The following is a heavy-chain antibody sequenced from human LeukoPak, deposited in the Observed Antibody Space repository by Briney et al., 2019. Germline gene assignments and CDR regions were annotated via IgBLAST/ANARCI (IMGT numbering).Heavy chain of an antibody. CDR3: ARASYYVSSGYYYRYYYYYYMDV. D-gene: IGHD3-22*01. J-gene: IGHJ6*03. Sequence: GGSLRLSCAASGFTFSSYEMNWVRQAPGKGLEWVSYISSSGSTIYYADSVKGRFTISRDNAKNSLYLQMNSLRAEDTAVYYCARASYYVSSGYYYRYYYYYYMDVWGKGTTVTISS. CDR2: ISSSGSTI. CDR1: GFTFSSYE. V-gene: IGHV3-48*03.